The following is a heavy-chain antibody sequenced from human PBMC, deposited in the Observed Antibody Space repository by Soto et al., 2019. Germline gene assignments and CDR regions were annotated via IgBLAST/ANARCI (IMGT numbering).Heavy chain of an antibody. CDR3: AKDHRYSSGWANFDY. J-gene: IGHJ4*02. CDR2: ISGSGGST. CDR1: GLTFSSYA. D-gene: IGHD6-19*01. V-gene: IGHV3-23*01. Sequence: EVELLESGGGLVQPGGSLRLSCAASGLTFSSYAMSWVRQAPGKGLEWVSAISGSGGSTYYADSVKGRFTISRDNSKNTLYLQMNSLRAEDTAVYYCAKDHRYSSGWANFDYWGQGTLVTVSS.